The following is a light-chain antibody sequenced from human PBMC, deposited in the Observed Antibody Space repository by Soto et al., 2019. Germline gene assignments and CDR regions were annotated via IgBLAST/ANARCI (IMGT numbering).Light chain of an antibody. V-gene: IGKV3-20*01. CDR3: QQYGSSSIT. J-gene: IGKJ5*01. Sequence: VLSQSPGTLSLSQGERATLSRRSSQSVSSSYLAWYQQKPGQAPRLLIYGASSRATGIPDRFSGSGSGTDFTLTISRLEPEDFAVYYCQQYGSSSITFGQGRLLEVK. CDR1: QSVSSSY. CDR2: GAS.